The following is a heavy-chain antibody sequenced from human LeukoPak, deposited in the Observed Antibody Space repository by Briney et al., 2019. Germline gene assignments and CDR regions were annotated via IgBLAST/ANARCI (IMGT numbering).Heavy chain of an antibody. Sequence: GGSLRLSCAASGLTFSNYEMNWVRQAPGKGLEWLSYISSSSNMIFYAESVKGRFTISRDNAKNSLYLQMNSLGAEDTAIYYCATASGGWYRYYFDCWGQGILVTVSS. CDR2: ISSSSNMI. J-gene: IGHJ4*02. V-gene: IGHV3-48*03. CDR1: GLTFSNYE. D-gene: IGHD6-13*01. CDR3: ATASGGWYRYYFDC.